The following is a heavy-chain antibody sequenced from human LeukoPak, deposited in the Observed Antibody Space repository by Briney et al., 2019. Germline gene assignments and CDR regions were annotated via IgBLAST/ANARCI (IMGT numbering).Heavy chain of an antibody. CDR1: GFTVSSNY. V-gene: IGHV3-74*01. CDR3: ARAPALRGMDV. J-gene: IGHJ6*02. CDR2: INSDGSST. Sequence: QAGGSLRLSCAASGFTVSSNYMSWVRQAPGKGLEWVSRINSDGSSTSYADSVKGRFTISRDNAKNTLYLQMNSLRAEDTAVYYCARAPALRGMDVWGQGTTVTVSS.